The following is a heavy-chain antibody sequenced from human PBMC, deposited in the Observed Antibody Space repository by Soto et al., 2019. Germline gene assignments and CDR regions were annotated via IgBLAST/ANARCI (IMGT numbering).Heavy chain of an antibody. CDR2: FDPEDGET. V-gene: IGHV1-24*01. D-gene: IGHD6-19*01. Sequence: ASVKVSCKVSGYTLTELSMHWVRQAPGKGLEWMGGFDPEDGETIYAQKFQGRVTMTEDTSTDTAYMELSSLRSEDTAVYYCATVSMYSGGGKNYYYYYGMDVWGQGTTVTVSS. CDR1: GYTLTELS. CDR3: ATVSMYSGGGKNYYYYYGMDV. J-gene: IGHJ6*02.